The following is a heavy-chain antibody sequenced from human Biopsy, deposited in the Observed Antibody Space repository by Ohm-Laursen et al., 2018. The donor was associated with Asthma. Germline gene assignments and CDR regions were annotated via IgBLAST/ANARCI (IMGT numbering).Heavy chain of an antibody. J-gene: IGHJ4*02. CDR2: IYHSGST. D-gene: IGHD5-24*01. CDR3: ARVKDGYNFDY. V-gene: IGHV4-30-2*01. CDR1: GGSISSGGYS. Sequence: LSLTWAVSGGSISSGGYSWSWIRQPPGKGLEWIGYIYHSGSTYYNPSLKSRVTISVDRSKNQFSLKLSSVTAADTAVYYCARVKDGYNFDYWGRGTLVTVSS.